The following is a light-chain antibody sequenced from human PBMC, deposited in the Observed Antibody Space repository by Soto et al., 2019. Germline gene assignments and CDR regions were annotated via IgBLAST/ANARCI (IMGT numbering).Light chain of an antibody. J-gene: IGLJ2*01. CDR1: SSDIGGYNY. CDR3: SSYKTSSTVVV. CDR2: GVS. V-gene: IGLV2-14*01. Sequence: QSALTQPASVSGSPGQSITISCTGTSSDIGGYNYVSWYQQYPGKAPKLMIFGVSDRPSGDSNRFSGSKSGTTASLTISGLQAEDEADYYCSSYKTSSTVVVFGGGTKLTVL.